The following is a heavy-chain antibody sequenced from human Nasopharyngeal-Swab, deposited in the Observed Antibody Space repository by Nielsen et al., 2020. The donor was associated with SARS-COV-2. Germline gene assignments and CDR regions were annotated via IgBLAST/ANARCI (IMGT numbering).Heavy chain of an antibody. Sequence: LRLSCTVSGGSVSSGNYYWSWIRQHPGKGLEWIGYIYYSGSTYYNPSLKSRVTISVDTSKNQFSLKLSSVTAADTAVYYCARVETSNYYDTSGGAFDIWGQGTMVTVSS. CDR1: GGSVSSGNYY. D-gene: IGHD3-22*01. J-gene: IGHJ3*02. V-gene: IGHV4-31*03. CDR2: IYYSGST. CDR3: ARVETSNYYDTSGGAFDI.